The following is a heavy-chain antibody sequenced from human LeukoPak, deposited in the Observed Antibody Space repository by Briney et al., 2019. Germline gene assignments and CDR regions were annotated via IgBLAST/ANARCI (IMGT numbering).Heavy chain of an antibody. J-gene: IGHJ5*02. CDR3: ATIWFGELYPGGVYNWFDP. CDR2: FDPEDGET. D-gene: IGHD3-10*01. CDR1: GYTLTELS. Sequence: GASVKVSCKVSGYTLTELSMHWVRQAPGKGLEWMGGFDPEDGETIYAQKFQGRVTMTEDTSTDTAYMELSSLRSEDTAVYYCATIWFGELYPGGVYNWFDPWGQGTLVTVSS. V-gene: IGHV1-24*01.